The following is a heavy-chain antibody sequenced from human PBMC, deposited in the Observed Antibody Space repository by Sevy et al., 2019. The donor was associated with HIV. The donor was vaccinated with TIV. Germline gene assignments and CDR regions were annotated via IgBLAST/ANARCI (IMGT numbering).Heavy chain of an antibody. Sequence: GGSLRLSCAASGFTVSSNYMSRVRQAPGKGLEWASVIYSGGSTYYADSVKGRFTISRDNSKNTLYLQMNSLRAEETAVYYCAREGTRDYAFDIWGQGTMATVSS. J-gene: IGHJ3*02. CDR3: AREGTRDYAFDI. D-gene: IGHD2-2*01. CDR2: IYSGGST. V-gene: IGHV3-53*01. CDR1: GFTVSSNY.